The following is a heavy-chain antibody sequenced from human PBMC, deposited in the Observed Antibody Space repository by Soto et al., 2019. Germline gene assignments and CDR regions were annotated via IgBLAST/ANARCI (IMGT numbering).Heavy chain of an antibody. CDR3: ARGPMGSGWYLNY. CDR1: GFTFSSYA. Sequence: PGGSLRLSCAASGFTFSSYAMHWVRQAPGKGLEYVSAISSNGGSTYYANSVKGRFTISRDNSKNTLYLQMGSLRAEDMAVYYCARGPMGSGWYLNYWGQGTLVTVSS. CDR2: ISSNGGST. V-gene: IGHV3-64*01. J-gene: IGHJ4*02. D-gene: IGHD6-19*01.